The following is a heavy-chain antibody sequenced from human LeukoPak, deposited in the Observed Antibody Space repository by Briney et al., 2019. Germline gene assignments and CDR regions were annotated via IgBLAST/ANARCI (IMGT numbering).Heavy chain of an antibody. J-gene: IGHJ4*02. D-gene: IGHD3-22*01. CDR2: INSDGSST. V-gene: IGHV3-74*01. CDR3: AREAIRYYDSSGDVDY. Sequence: GGSLRLSCAASGFTSSSYSMHWVRQAPGKGLVWVSRINSDGSSTSYADSVKGRFTISRDNAKNTLYLQMNSLRAEDTAVYYCAREAIRYYDSSGDVDYWGQGTLVTVSS. CDR1: GFTSSSYS.